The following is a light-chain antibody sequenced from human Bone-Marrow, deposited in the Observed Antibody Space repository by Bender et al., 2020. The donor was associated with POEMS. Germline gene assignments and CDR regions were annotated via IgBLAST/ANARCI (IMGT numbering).Light chain of an antibody. CDR3: STWDDRLNAWL. CDR2: EV. CDR1: SSDIGGYNY. V-gene: IGLV2-14*01. Sequence: QSALTQPASVSGSPGQSITISCTGTSSDIGGYNYVSWYQQHPGKAPKLLIYEVSRPSGVSDRFSGSKSGSSASLAISGLQSEDAADYYCSTWDDRLNAWLFGGGTKLTVL. J-gene: IGLJ3*02.